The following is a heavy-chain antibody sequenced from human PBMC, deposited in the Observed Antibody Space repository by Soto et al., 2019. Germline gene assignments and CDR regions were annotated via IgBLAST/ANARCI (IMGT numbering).Heavy chain of an antibody. J-gene: IGHJ4*02. CDR2: IKQDGSDK. Sequence: PGGSLRLSCAASGLIFRSYWMSWVRQAPGKGLEWVANIKQDGSDKYYVDSVKGRFTISRDNAKNSLYLQMNSLRAEDTAVYYCARGVRCGGSCLGWEHFDYWGQGTLVTVSS. CDR3: ARGVRCGGSCLGWEHFDY. V-gene: IGHV3-7*01. D-gene: IGHD2-15*01. CDR1: GLIFRSYW.